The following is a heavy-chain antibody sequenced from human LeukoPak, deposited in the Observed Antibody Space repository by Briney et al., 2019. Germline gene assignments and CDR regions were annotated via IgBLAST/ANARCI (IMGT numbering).Heavy chain of an antibody. Sequence: GGSLRLSCAASGFTFDDYAMHWVRQAPGKGLEWVSGISWNNGSIGYADSVKGRFTISRDNAKNSLYLQMNSLRAEDTALYYCAKAFRPGVYSSGWYDWFDPWGQGTLVTVSS. CDR1: GFTFDDYA. CDR2: ISWNNGSI. D-gene: IGHD6-19*01. J-gene: IGHJ5*02. V-gene: IGHV3-9*01. CDR3: AKAFRPGVYSSGWYDWFDP.